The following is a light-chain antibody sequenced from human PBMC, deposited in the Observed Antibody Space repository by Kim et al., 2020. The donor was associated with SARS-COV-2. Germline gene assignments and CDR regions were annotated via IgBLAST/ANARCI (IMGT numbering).Light chain of an antibody. CDR2: GAS. J-gene: IGKJ4*01. V-gene: IGKV1-33*01. Sequence: DIQMTQSPSSLSASVGDRVTITCQASQDIGKYLNWYQQKPGKAPKLLIYGASNLETGVPSRFSGSGSGTDFTFSISSLHPEDIATYYCQQYDHLPLTFGGGTKVDIK. CDR1: QDIGKY. CDR3: QQYDHLPLT.